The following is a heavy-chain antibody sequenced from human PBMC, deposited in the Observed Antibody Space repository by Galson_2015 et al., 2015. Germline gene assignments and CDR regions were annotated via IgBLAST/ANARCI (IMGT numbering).Heavy chain of an antibody. V-gene: IGHV4-4*02. J-gene: IGHJ3*02. CDR1: SGFISSSNW. CDR2: IYHSGST. CDR3: ARANYGDYSGSLNI. Sequence: SETLSLTCAVSSGFISSSNWWSWVRQAPGKGLEWIGEIYHSGSTNYNPSLKTRVTISGDNSKTQFSLKLTSVTAADTAVYYCARANYGDYSGSLNIWGPGTMVTVSS. D-gene: IGHD4-17*01.